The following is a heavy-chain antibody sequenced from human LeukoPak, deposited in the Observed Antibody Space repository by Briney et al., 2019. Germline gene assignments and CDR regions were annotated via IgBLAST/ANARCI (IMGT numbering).Heavy chain of an antibody. CDR1: GFTFSSYA. D-gene: IGHD2-2*01. CDR3: TRAYLVGRADAFDI. CDR2: IRSKAYGGTT. Sequence: GGSLRLSCAASGFTFSSYAMSWVRQAPGKGLEWVGFIRSKAYGGTTEYAASVKGRFTISRDDSKSIAYLQMNSLKTEDTAVYYCTRAYLVGRADAFDIWGQGTMVTVSS. V-gene: IGHV3-49*04. J-gene: IGHJ3*02.